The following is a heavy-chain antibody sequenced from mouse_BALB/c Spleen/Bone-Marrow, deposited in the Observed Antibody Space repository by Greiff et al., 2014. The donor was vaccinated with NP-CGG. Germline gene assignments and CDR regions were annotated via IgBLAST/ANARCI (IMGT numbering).Heavy chain of an antibody. CDR2: IYPGDGDT. CDR3: ARDGNSPAWFAY. D-gene: IGHD2-1*01. J-gene: IGHJ3*01. CDR1: GYTFTSYW. Sequence: LEESGAELARPGASVKLSCKASGYTFTSYWMQWVEQRPGQGLEWIGAIYPGDGDTRYTQKFKGKATLTADKSSSTAYMQLSSLASEDSAVYYCARDGNSPAWFAYWGQGTLVTVSA. V-gene: IGHV1-87*01.